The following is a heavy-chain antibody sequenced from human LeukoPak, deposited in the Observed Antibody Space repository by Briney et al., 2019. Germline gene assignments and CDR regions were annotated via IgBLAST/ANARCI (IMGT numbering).Heavy chain of an antibody. CDR2: INSDGSST. J-gene: IGHJ4*02. V-gene: IGHV3-74*01. Sequence: GGSLRLSCAASGFTFSSYSMSWVRQAPGKGLVWVSRINSDGSSTSYADSVKGRFTISRDNAKNTLYLQMNSLRAEDTAVYYCARDTYDSSGSDYWGQGTLVTVSS. CDR3: ARDTYDSSGSDY. D-gene: IGHD3-22*01. CDR1: GFTFSSYS.